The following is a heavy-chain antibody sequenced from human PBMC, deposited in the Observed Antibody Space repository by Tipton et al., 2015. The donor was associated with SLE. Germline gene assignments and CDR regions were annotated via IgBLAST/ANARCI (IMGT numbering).Heavy chain of an antibody. CDR2: INHSGST. CDR3: AIRRGLYCSSTSCPVGFDP. Sequence: TLSLTCAVYGGSFSGYYWSWIRQSPGKGLEWIGEINHSGSTNYNPSLKSRVTISVDTSKNQFSLKLSSVTAADTAVYYCAIRRGLYCSSTSCPVGFDPWGQGTLVTVSS. D-gene: IGHD2-2*01. V-gene: IGHV4-34*01. CDR1: GGSFSGYY. J-gene: IGHJ5*02.